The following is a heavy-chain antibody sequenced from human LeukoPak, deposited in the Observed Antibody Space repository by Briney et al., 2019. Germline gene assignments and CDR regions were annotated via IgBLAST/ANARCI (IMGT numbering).Heavy chain of an antibody. D-gene: IGHD2-2*01. CDR2: ISRSGTTI. Sequence: GGSLRLSCAASGFTFSNYEMNWVRQAPGKGLEWVSYISRSGTTIYYADFVKGRFTISRDDAKNSPYLQMNSLKVEDTAVYYCAGGDCSSATCYRAGLGGWGQGTLVTVSS. J-gene: IGHJ4*02. CDR3: AGGDCSSATCYRAGLGG. CDR1: GFTFSNYE. V-gene: IGHV3-48*03.